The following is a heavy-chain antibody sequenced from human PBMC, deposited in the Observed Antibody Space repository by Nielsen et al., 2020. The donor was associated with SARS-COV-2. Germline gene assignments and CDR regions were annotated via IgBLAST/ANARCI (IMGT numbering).Heavy chain of an antibody. Sequence: GESLKISCAASGFTFSSYAMNWVRQAPGKGLEWVSAISSSGGNTYYADSVKGRFTISRDNFKNALYLQMNSLRAEDTAVYYCAKAGSHSYFDHWGQGTLVTVSS. D-gene: IGHD1-26*01. CDR1: GFTFSSYA. J-gene: IGHJ4*02. CDR2: ISSSGGNT. CDR3: AKAGSHSYFDH. V-gene: IGHV3-23*01.